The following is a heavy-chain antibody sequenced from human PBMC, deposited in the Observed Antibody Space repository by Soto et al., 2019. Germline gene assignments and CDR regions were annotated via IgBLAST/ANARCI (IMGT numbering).Heavy chain of an antibody. V-gene: IGHV1-2*04. CDR1: GGTFSSYT. CDR2: INPNRGGT. Sequence: ASVEVSCKASGGTFSSYTISWVRQAPGQGLEWMGWINPNRGGTNYAQKFQGWVTMTRDTSISTAYMELSRLRSDDTAVYYCARGSRDSSSSGSPNGAFDIWGQGTMVTVSS. J-gene: IGHJ3*02. D-gene: IGHD6-6*01. CDR3: ARGSRDSSSSGSPNGAFDI.